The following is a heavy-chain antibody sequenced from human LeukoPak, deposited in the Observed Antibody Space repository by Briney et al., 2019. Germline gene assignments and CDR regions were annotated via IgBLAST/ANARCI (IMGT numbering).Heavy chain of an antibody. Sequence: SETLSLTCTVSGGSISSYYWSWIRQPPGKGLEWIGYIYYSGSTNYNPSLKSRVTISVDTSKNQFSLKLSSVTAADTAVYYSARVSYSSSWSVEDYYFDYWGQGTLVTVSS. CDR2: IYYSGST. V-gene: IGHV4-59*01. CDR1: GGSISSYY. CDR3: ARVSYSSSWSVEDYYFDY. J-gene: IGHJ4*02. D-gene: IGHD6-13*01.